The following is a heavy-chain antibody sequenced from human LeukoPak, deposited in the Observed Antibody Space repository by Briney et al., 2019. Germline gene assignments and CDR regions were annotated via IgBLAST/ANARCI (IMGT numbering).Heavy chain of an antibody. CDR3: ARDGSGSYYNPTFDY. V-gene: IGHV3-30*04. J-gene: IGHJ4*02. Sequence: GGSLRLSCAASGFTFSSYAMHWVRQAPGKGLEWVAVISYDGSNKYYADSVKGRFTISRDNSKNTLYLQMNSLRAEDTAVYYCARDGSGSYYNPTFDYWGQGTLVTVSS. CDR2: ISYDGSNK. D-gene: IGHD3-10*01. CDR1: GFTFSSYA.